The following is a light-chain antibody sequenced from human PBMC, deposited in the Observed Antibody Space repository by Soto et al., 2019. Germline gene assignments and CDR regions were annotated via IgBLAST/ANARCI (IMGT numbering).Light chain of an antibody. Sequence: EIVMTQSPATLSVSPGERATLSCRASQSVSSNLAWYQQKPGQAPRPLIYGASTRATGIPARFSGSGSGTEFTLTISSLQSEDLAVYYCQHYNSWPPELTFGQGTKLEIK. CDR3: QHYNSWPPELT. CDR1: QSVSSN. CDR2: GAS. V-gene: IGKV3-15*01. J-gene: IGKJ2*01.